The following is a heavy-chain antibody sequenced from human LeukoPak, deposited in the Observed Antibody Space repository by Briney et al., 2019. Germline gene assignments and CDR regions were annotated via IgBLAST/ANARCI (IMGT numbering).Heavy chain of an antibody. V-gene: IGHV4-59*02. Sequence: PSETLSLTCTVSGGSVSDYYWGWVRQPPGKALEWIGNIFYSGSTYYSPSLKSRVTISLDTSRNQFSLKLNSVTAADTAVYYCAKSNGYGLIDIWGQGTMVTVSS. CDR1: GGSVSDYY. J-gene: IGHJ3*02. CDR2: IFYSGST. D-gene: IGHD3-22*01. CDR3: AKSNGYGLIDI.